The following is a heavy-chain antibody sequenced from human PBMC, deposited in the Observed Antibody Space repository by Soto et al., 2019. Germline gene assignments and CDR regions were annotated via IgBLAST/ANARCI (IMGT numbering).Heavy chain of an antibody. Sequence: SETLSLTCTVSGGSISSGDYYWSWIRQPPGKGLEWIGYIYYSGSTYYNPSLKSRVTISVDTSKNQFSMKLSSVTAADTAVYYCARLIYVWGSYRYNVNFDYWGQGTLVTVS. CDR3: ARLIYVWGSYRYNVNFDY. CDR1: GGSISSGDYY. D-gene: IGHD3-16*02. V-gene: IGHV4-30-4*01. CDR2: IYYSGST. J-gene: IGHJ4*02.